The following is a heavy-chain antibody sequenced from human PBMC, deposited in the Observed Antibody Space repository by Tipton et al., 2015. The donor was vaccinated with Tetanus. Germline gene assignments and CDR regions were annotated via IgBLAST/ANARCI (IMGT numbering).Heavy chain of an antibody. CDR1: GGSISTRNYF. CDR3: AKHRPSTGTAPSLIYNCFDP. D-gene: IGHD1-1*01. Sequence: TLSLTCTVSGGSISTRNYFWGWIRQAPGKGLEWIGNIYYSGSTDYNPSLKSRVAISVDTSKNQFSLKVTSVTAADTAVYYCAKHRPSTGTAPSLIYNCFDPWGQGTLVTVSS. J-gene: IGHJ5*02. CDR2: IYYSGST. V-gene: IGHV4-39*01.